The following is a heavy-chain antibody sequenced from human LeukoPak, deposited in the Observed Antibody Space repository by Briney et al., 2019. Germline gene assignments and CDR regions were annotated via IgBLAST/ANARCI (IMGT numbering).Heavy chain of an antibody. CDR1: GFTFSNSA. Sequence: GGSLRLSCVASGFTFSNSAMNWVRQAPGKGLEWVSSINNVASHIYYADSVKGRLTISRDNAKNSVSLEMNNLRAEDTAVYYCARDPTYYLRYGYFDSWGQGILVTVSS. V-gene: IGHV3-21*01. CDR2: INNVASHI. CDR3: ARDPTYYLRYGYFDS. D-gene: IGHD1-26*01. J-gene: IGHJ4*02.